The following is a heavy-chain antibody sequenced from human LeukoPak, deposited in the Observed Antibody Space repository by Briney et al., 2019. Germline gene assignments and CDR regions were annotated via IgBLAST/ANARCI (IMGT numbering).Heavy chain of an antibody. Sequence: PSGTLSLTCAVSGDSISSSDWWSWVRQPPGKGLEWIGEIYHSGSTNYNPSLKSRVTIPVDKSKNQFSLKLSSVTAADTAVYYCARERAVAGNLDYWGQGTLVTVPS. CDR2: IYHSGST. V-gene: IGHV4-4*02. CDR1: GDSISSSDW. CDR3: ARERAVAGNLDY. D-gene: IGHD6-19*01. J-gene: IGHJ4*02.